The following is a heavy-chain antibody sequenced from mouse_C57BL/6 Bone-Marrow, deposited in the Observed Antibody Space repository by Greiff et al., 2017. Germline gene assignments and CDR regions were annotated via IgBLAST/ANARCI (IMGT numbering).Heavy chain of an antibody. J-gene: IGHJ2*01. CDR2: IDPENGDT. V-gene: IGHV14-4*01. Sequence: EVKLVESGAELVRPGASVKLSCTASGFNIKDDYMHWVKQRPEQGLEWIGWIDPENGDTEYASKFQGKATITADTSSNTAYLQLSSLTSEDTAVYYCTTTVSYWGQGTTLTVSS. CDR1: GFNIKDDY. CDR3: TTTVSY. D-gene: IGHD6-2*01.